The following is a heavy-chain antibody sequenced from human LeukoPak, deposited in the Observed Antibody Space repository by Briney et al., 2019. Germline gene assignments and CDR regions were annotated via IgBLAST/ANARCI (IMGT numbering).Heavy chain of an antibody. V-gene: IGHV3-23*01. J-gene: IGHJ4*02. Sequence: PGGSLRLSCAASGFTFSSYAMSWVRQAPGKGLEWVSSISGSGGSTYYADSVKGRFTISRHNSKNTLYLQMNSLRAEDTAVYYCARGLSSYVFDYWGQGTLVTVSS. CDR3: ARGLSSYVFDY. CDR1: GFTFSSYA. D-gene: IGHD2-2*01. CDR2: ISGSGGST.